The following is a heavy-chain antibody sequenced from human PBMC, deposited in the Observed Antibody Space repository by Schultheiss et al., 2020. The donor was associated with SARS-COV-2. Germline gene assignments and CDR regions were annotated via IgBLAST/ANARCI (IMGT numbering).Heavy chain of an antibody. CDR3: ASLSGLQSYYYMDV. J-gene: IGHJ6*03. D-gene: IGHD4-11*01. CDR1: GGSISSYY. Sequence: GSLRLSCTVSGGSISSYYWGWIRQPPGKGLEWIGSIYYSGSTYYNPSLKSRVTISVDTSKNQFSLKLSSVTAADTAVYYCASLSGLQSYYYMDVWGKGTTVTVSS. V-gene: IGHV4-39*07. CDR2: IYYSGST.